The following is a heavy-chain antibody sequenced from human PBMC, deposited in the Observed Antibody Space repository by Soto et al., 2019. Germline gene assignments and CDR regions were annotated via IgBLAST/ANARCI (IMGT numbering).Heavy chain of an antibody. D-gene: IGHD2-15*01. Sequence: SETLSLTCTVSGASVSSGAYYWTWFRQPPGEGLEYIGFIYHSGRTNYNPSLKSRVTISADTSKNQLSLSLLSVTAADTAVFFCARGVPPFYCTGGGCYPYYFDYWGQGALVTVSS. J-gene: IGHJ4*02. CDR2: IYHSGRT. CDR3: ARGVPPFYCTGGGCYPYYFDY. CDR1: GASVSSGAYY. V-gene: IGHV4-61*08.